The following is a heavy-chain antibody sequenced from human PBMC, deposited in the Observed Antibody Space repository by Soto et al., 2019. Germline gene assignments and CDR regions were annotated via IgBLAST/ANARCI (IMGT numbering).Heavy chain of an antibody. J-gene: IGHJ4*02. CDR1: GFTFSTFW. CDR3: ERDFEY. V-gene: IGHV3-74*01. CDR2: INSDGSST. Sequence: EVQLVESGGGLVQPGGSLRLSCEASGFTFSTFWMHWVRQAPGKGLVWVSRINSDGSSTNYADSVKGRVTISRDNAKNWLYLKMTSLRAGDTAVYYFERDFEYWGQGTRVTVSS.